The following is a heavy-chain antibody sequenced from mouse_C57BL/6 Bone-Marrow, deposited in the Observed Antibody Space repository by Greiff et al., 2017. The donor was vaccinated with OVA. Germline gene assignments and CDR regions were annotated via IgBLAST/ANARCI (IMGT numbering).Heavy chain of an antibody. V-gene: IGHV1-82*01. CDR1: GYAFSSSW. D-gene: IGHD1-1*01. CDR3: ARGYYGSSYVYYFDY. Sequence: QVQLKESGPELVKPGASVKISCKASGYAFSSSWMNWVKQRPGKGLEWIGRLYPGDGDTNYNGKFKGKATLTADKSSSTAYMQLSSLTSEDAAVYFCARGYYGSSYVYYFDYWGQGTTLTVSS. J-gene: IGHJ2*01. CDR2: LYPGDGDT.